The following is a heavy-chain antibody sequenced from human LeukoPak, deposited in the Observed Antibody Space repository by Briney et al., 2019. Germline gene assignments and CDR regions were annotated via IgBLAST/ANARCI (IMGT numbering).Heavy chain of an antibody. J-gene: IGHJ4*02. D-gene: IGHD4/OR15-4a*01. CDR1: GFNFISYS. Sequence: GGSLRLSCAASGFNFISYSMNWVRQAPGKGLEWVSSITGSSSHSYYAASVKGRFTISRDNAKNSLYLQMNGLRAEDTAVYYCASLMTTMTIHDFWGQGTPVTVSS. V-gene: IGHV3-21*01. CDR2: ITGSSSHS. CDR3: ASLMTTMTIHDF.